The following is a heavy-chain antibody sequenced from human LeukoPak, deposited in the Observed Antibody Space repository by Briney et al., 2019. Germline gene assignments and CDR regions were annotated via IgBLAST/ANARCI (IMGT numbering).Heavy chain of an antibody. CDR1: GYTFTSYY. V-gene: IGHV1-46*01. J-gene: IGHJ4*02. D-gene: IGHD3-22*01. CDR2: INPSGGST. Sequence: GASVKVSCKASGYTFTSYYMHWVRQAPGQGLEWMGVINPSGGSTSYAQKFQGRVTMTRDTSTSTVYMELSSLRSDDTAVYYCARGPVTMIVVGTFDYWGQGTLVTVSS. CDR3: ARGPVTMIVVGTFDY.